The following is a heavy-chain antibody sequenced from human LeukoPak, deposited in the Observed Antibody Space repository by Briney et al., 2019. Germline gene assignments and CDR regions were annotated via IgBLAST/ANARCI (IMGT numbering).Heavy chain of an antibody. D-gene: IGHD5-12*01. Sequence: PSETLPLTCAVYGGSFSGYYWSWIRQPPGKGLEWIGEINHSGSTNYNPSLKSRVTISVDTSKNQFSLKLSSVTAADTAVYYCARRQRLEWLRFKGGFDYWGQGTLVTVSS. CDR3: ARRQRLEWLRFKGGFDY. CDR2: INHSGST. J-gene: IGHJ4*02. V-gene: IGHV4-34*01. CDR1: GGSFSGYY.